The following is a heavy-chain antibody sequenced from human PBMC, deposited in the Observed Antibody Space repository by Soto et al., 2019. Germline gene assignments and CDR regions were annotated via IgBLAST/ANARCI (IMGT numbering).Heavy chain of an antibody. J-gene: IGHJ4*02. CDR3: GRGLYSGSQYTLRD. Sequence: PGGSLRLSCAASGFSLGHYWMHWVRQSPGKGLVWVSRANNDGTFTNYADSVEGRFTISRDNAKNTLYLEMNSLRDEDTAVYFCGRGLYSGSQYTLRDWVQGIPVNDS. CDR2: ANNDGTFT. CDR1: GFSLGHYW. V-gene: IGHV3-74*01. D-gene: IGHD1-26*01.